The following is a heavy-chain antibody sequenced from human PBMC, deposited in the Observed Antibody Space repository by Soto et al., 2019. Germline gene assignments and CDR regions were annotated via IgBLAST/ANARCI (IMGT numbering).Heavy chain of an antibody. CDR2: ISGSGSSI. CDR1: GFTFSDYY. V-gene: IGHV3-11*01. CDR3: ARVEYSSSPDV. D-gene: IGHD6-6*01. Sequence: GGSLRLSCAASGFTFSDYYMSWIRQAPGKGLEWVSYISGSGSSIYYADSVKGRFTISRDNAKNSLYLQMNSLRAEDTAVYYCARVEYSSSPDVWGKGTTVTVSS. J-gene: IGHJ6*04.